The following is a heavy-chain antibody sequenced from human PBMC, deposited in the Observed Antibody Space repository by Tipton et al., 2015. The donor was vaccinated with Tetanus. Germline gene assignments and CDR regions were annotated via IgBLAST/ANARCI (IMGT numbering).Heavy chain of an antibody. D-gene: IGHD3-10*01. CDR3: ARVKGTYNHYGLDV. V-gene: IGHV4-61*08. CDR1: GGSVSGGDYH. Sequence: TLSLTCTVSGGSVSGGDYHWSWIRQPPGKGLEWIGYSHYSGSTSSNPSLKSRVTISVDTSKSQFSLRLRSVTAADTAVYYCARVKGTYNHYGLDVWGQGTTVTVAS. CDR2: SHYSGST. J-gene: IGHJ6*02.